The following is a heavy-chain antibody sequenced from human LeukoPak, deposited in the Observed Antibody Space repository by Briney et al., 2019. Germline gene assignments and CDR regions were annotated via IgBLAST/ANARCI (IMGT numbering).Heavy chain of an antibody. D-gene: IGHD6-13*01. CDR3: AKVRPGITAPMASSDN. Sequence: GGSLRLSCAASGFTFSSYAMHWVRQAPGKGLEYVSAISSNGGSTYYANSVKGRFTISRDNPKNTLYLQMNSLRPEDTAVYYCAKVRPGITAPMASSDNWGQGTLVTVSS. V-gene: IGHV3-64*01. CDR1: GFTFSSYA. J-gene: IGHJ4*02. CDR2: ISSNGGST.